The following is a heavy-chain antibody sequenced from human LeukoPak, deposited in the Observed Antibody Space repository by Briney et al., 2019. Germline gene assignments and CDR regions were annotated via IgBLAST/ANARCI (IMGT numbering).Heavy chain of an antibody. Sequence: GGSLRLSCAASVHPFRIYWMHWAPHAPGKGVVWVAGMNTDGYRIDYADSVKGRFTIARDNAKYILYLQMISLGVDDTAVYFCASDFTVRDDYGGQGTLVSVSS. D-gene: IGHD3-10*02. CDR1: VHPFRIYW. CDR2: MNTDGYRI. CDR3: ASDFTVRDDY. V-gene: IGHV3-74*01. J-gene: IGHJ4*02.